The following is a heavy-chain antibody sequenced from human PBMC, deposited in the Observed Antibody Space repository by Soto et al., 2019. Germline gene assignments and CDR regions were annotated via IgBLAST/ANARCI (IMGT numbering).Heavy chain of an antibody. V-gene: IGHV4-59*01. CDR1: GGSISSYY. CDR2: IYYSGST. CDR3: ARAYGGTAFDS. D-gene: IGHD4-17*01. Sequence: SETLSLTCTVSGGSISSYYWSWIRQPPGKGLEWIGYIYYSGSTNYNPSLKSRVTISVDTSKNQFSLTLSSVTAADTAVYYCARAYGGTAFDSWGGGPLATVA. J-gene: IGHJ4*02.